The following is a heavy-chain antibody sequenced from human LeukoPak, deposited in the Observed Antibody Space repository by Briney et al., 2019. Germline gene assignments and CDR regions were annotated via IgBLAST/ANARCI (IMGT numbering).Heavy chain of an antibody. CDR2: IYYSGST. Sequence: SQTLSLTCTVSGGSISSGDYYWSWIRQHPGKGLEWIGYIYYSGSTYYNPSLKSRVTISVDTSKNQFSLKLSSVTAADTAVYYCARARIGTTVTTLAFDIWGQGTMVTVSS. J-gene: IGHJ3*02. D-gene: IGHD4-17*01. CDR1: GGSISSGDYY. CDR3: ARARIGTTVTTLAFDI. V-gene: IGHV4-31*03.